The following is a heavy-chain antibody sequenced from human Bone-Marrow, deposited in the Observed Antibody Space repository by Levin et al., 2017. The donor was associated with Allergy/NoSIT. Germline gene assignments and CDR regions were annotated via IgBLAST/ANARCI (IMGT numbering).Heavy chain of an antibody. J-gene: IGHJ6*02. Sequence: SETLSLTCTISGGSISTDYWSWIRQPPGKGLEWIGYVYYSGSTNYNPSLNSRVTILLDSSKNQFSLKLKSVTAADTAVYYCARQRSHMVSPSWGLYDYHYYGLDVWGQGTTVTVSS. CDR3: ARQRSHMVSPSWGLYDYHYYGLDV. D-gene: IGHD7-27*01. CDR1: GGSISTDY. V-gene: IGHV4-59*08. CDR2: VYYSGST.